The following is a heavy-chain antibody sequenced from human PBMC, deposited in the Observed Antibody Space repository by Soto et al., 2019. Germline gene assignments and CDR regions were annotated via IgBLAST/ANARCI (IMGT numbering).Heavy chain of an antibody. V-gene: IGHV4-59*01. CDR3: AMYYGHGQDY. CDR2: IYYGGTS. D-gene: IGHD3-10*01. Sequence: QVQLHQSGPGLVKPSETLSLTCSVSGASITTYYWTWIRQSPGKGLEWIGYIYYGGTSNYNSSLKGRVTVSVDMSTNQFSLTLNSVTAADTAFYYCAMYYGHGQDYWGQGTLVTVSA. J-gene: IGHJ4*02. CDR1: GASITTYY.